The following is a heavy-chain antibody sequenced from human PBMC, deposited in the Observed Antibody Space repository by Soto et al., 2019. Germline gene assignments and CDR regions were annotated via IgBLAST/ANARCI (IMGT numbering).Heavy chain of an antibody. CDR2: ISWNSGSI. CDR1: GFTFDDYA. V-gene: IGHV3-9*01. D-gene: IGHD4-17*01. J-gene: IGHJ1*01. CDR3: AKDPTTDYGDYSYFQH. Sequence: ESGGGLVQPGRSLRLSCAASGFTFDDYAMHWVRQAPGKGLEWVSGISWNSGSIGYADSVKGRFTISRDNAKNSLYLQMNSLRAEDTALYYCAKDPTTDYGDYSYFQHWGQGTLVTVSS.